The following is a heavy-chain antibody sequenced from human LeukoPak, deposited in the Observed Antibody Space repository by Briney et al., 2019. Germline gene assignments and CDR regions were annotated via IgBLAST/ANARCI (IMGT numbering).Heavy chain of an antibody. CDR1: GGSISSSSYY. Sequence: PSETLSLTCTVSGGSISSSSYYWGWIRQPPGKGLEWIGGIYYSGSTYYNPSLKSRVTISVDTSKDQFSLKLSSVTAADTAVYDCVRDIGAVMVRGAPYAFDIWGQGTMVTVSS. J-gene: IGHJ3*02. D-gene: IGHD3-10*01. CDR3: VRDIGAVMVRGAPYAFDI. CDR2: IYYSGST. V-gene: IGHV4-39*02.